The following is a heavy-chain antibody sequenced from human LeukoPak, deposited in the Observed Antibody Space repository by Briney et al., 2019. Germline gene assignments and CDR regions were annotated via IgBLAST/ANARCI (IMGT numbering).Heavy chain of an antibody. J-gene: IGHJ4*02. CDR2: ISYDRSNK. Sequence: PGRSLRLSCAASGFTFSSYAMHWVRQAPGKGLEWVAVISYDRSNKYYADSVKGRFTISRDNSKNTLYLQMNSLRAEDTAVYYCARAANYYDSSGSPLSDYWGQGTLVTVSS. D-gene: IGHD3-22*01. CDR3: ARAANYYDSSGSPLSDY. CDR1: GFTFSSYA. V-gene: IGHV3-30-3*01.